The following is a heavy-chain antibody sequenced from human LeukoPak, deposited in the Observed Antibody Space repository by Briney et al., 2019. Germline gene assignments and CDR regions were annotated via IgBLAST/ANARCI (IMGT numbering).Heavy chain of an antibody. CDR2: IYYSGST. Sequence: SETLSLTCSISGGSISSYYWSWIRQPPGKGLEWIAYIYYSGSTNYNPSLKSRVTISVDTSKNQFSLRLTSVTAADTAVYYCARGGSYYDFWSGYYDYYYYMDVWGKGTTVTVSS. J-gene: IGHJ6*03. CDR3: ARGGSYYDFWSGYYDYYYYMDV. V-gene: IGHV4-59*01. D-gene: IGHD3-3*01. CDR1: GGSISSYY.